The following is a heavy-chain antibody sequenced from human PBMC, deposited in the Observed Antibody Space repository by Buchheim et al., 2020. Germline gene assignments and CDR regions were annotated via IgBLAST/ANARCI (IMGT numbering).Heavy chain of an antibody. J-gene: IGHJ6*02. CDR1: GGSISSSSYY. V-gene: IGHV4-39*07. Sequence: QLQLQESGPGLVKPSETLSLTCTVSGGSISSSSYYWGWIRQPPGKGLEWIGSIYYSGSTYHNPSLKSRVTISVDTSKTQFSLNVSSVTATDTAVYYCASTGTYSYYHYGMDVWGQGTT. D-gene: IGHD4-17*01. CDR3: ASTGTYSYYHYGMDV. CDR2: IYYSGST.